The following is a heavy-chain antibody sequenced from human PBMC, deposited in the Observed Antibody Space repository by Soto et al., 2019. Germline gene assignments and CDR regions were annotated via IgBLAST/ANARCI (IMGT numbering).Heavy chain of an antibody. J-gene: IGHJ4*02. CDR3: ARGAVATSGGHDY. V-gene: IGHV4-61*01. CDR2: IYYSGST. CDR1: GGSVSSGNYY. Sequence: QVQLQESGPGLVKPSETLSLTCTVSGGSVSSGNYYWSWIRQPPGKGLEWIGYIYYSGSTNSNPSLKSRVTTSVDTSNNQFSLKLSSVTAADTAVYYCARGAVATSGGHDYWGQGTLVTVSS. D-gene: IGHD6-19*01.